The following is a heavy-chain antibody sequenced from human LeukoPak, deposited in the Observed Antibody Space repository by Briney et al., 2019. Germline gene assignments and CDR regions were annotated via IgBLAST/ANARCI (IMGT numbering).Heavy chain of an antibody. CDR2: MNPNSGNT. CDR1: GYTFTSYD. V-gene: IGHV1-8*01. J-gene: IGHJ3*02. Sequence: ASVKVSCKASGYTFTSYDINWVRQATGQGLERMGWMNPNSGNTGYAQKFQGRVTMTRNTSISTAYMELSSLRSEDTAVYYCARELNLVGATSFAAFDIWGQGTMVTVSS. CDR3: ARELNLVGATSFAAFDI. D-gene: IGHD1-26*01.